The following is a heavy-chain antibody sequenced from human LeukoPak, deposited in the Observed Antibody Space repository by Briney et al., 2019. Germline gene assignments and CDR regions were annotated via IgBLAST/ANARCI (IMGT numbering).Heavy chain of an antibody. CDR2: IYHSGST. CDR3: ARADLYGSGSQTIDY. CDR1: GGSISSGGYY. Sequence: PSQTLSLTCTVSGGSISSGGYYWSWIRQPPGKGLEWIGYIYHSGSTNYNPSLKSRVTISVDTSKNQFSLKLSSVTAADTAVYYCARADLYGSGSQTIDYWGQGTLVTVSS. D-gene: IGHD3-10*01. V-gene: IGHV4-30-2*01. J-gene: IGHJ4*02.